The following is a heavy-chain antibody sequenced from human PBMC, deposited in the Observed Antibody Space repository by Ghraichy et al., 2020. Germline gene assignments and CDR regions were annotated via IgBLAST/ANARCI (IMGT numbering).Heavy chain of an antibody. V-gene: IGHV3-53*01. Sequence: GGSLRLSCAASGFTISSNYMSWVRQAPGKGLEWVSVIYSGGSTYYADSVKGRFTISRDNSKNTLYLQMNSLRAEDTAVYYCARAKSGTYYIYDYWGQGTLVTVSS. CDR2: IYSGGST. D-gene: IGHD1-26*01. CDR1: GFTISSNY. CDR3: ARAKSGTYYIYDY. J-gene: IGHJ4*02.